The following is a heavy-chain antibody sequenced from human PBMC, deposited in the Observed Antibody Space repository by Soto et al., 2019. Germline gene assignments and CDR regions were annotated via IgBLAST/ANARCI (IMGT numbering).Heavy chain of an antibody. D-gene: IGHD3-10*01. J-gene: IGHJ5*02. CDR1: GGSISSSSYY. CDR3: FRHEFYFYYGSGSYYLNWFDP. CDR2: IYYSGST. V-gene: IGHV4-39*01. Sequence: PSETLSLTCTVSGGSISSSSYYWGWIRQPPGKGLEWIGSIYYSGSTYYNPSLKSRVTISVDTSKNQFSLKLSSVTAADTAVYNFFRHEFYFYYGSGSYYLNWFDPWGQGTLVTVSS.